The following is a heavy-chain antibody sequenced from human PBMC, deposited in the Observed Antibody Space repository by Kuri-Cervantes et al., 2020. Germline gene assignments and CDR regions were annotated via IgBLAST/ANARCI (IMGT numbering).Heavy chain of an antibody. CDR1: GYTFTSYD. CDR3: AREDYYDARGYPHTDGFDN. D-gene: IGHD3-22*01. CDR2: MNPNSGNT. Sequence: ASVKVSCKASGYTFTSYDINWVRQATGQGLEWMGWMNPNSGNTGYAQKVQGRVTMTTDKATSTAYMELRSLRSDDTAMYYCAREDYYDARGYPHTDGFDNWGQGTMVTVSS. J-gene: IGHJ3*02. V-gene: IGHV1-8*02.